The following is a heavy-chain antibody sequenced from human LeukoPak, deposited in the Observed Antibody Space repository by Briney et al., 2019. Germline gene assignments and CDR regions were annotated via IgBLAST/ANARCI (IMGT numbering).Heavy chain of an antibody. CDR3: ARGPGYQLLGAFDI. CDR1: GGTFSSFA. D-gene: IGHD2-2*01. V-gene: IGHV1-69*13. J-gene: IGHJ3*02. CDR2: NIPIFGTA. Sequence: SVKVSCKASGGTFSSFAISWVRQAPGQGLEWMGGNIPIFGTANYAQKFQGRVTITADESTSTAYMELSSLRSEDTAVYYCARGPGYQLLGAFDIWGQGTMVTVSS.